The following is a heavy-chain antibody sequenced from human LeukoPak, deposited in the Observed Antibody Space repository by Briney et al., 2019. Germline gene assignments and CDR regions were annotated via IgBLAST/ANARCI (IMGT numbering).Heavy chain of an antibody. Sequence: PSETLSLTCTVSGGSISSRTYYWGWIRQPPGQGLQWIGSIYYSGSTYYNPSLKSRVTMSVDTSKNQFSLKLSSVTAADTAVYYCARDAPTSMDGFDYWGQGTLVTVSS. V-gene: IGHV4-39*07. CDR2: IYYSGST. CDR3: ARDAPTSMDGFDY. J-gene: IGHJ4*02. CDR1: GGSISSRTYY. D-gene: IGHD2/OR15-2a*01.